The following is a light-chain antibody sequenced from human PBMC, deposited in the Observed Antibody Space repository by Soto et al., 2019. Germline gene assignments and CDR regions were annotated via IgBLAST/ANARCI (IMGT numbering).Light chain of an antibody. V-gene: IGKV1-5*03. CDR1: QSISSW. Sequence: DIQITQSPSTLSASVVDRVTITFRASQSISSWLAWYQQKPGKAPKLLIYKASNLESGVPSRFSGSGSGTDFTLTISSLQPDDFATYYCQQYNSYSLTFGQGTKVDIK. J-gene: IGKJ1*01. CDR3: QQYNSYSLT. CDR2: KAS.